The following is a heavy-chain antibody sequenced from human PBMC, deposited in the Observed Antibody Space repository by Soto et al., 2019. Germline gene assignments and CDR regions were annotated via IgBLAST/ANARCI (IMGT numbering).Heavy chain of an antibody. CDR3: ARPRDNWNSHSFDY. J-gene: IGHJ4*02. CDR1: GYGFTSYW. D-gene: IGHD1-7*01. Sequence: PGESLKISCKGSGYGFTSYWIGWVRQMPGKGLEWMGIVYPGDSDTRYSPSFQGQVTISADKSISTAYLQWSSLKASDTAMYYCARPRDNWNSHSFDYWGQGTLVTVSS. V-gene: IGHV5-51*01. CDR2: VYPGDSDT.